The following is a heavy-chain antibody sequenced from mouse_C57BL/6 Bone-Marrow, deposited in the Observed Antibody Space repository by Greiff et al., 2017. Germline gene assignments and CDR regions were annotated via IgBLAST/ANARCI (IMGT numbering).Heavy chain of an antibody. J-gene: IGHJ2*01. D-gene: IGHD2-2*01. V-gene: IGHV1-64*01. CDR2: IHPNSGST. CDR1: GYTFTSYW. Sequence: QVQLQQPGAELVKPGASVKLSCKASGYTFTSYWMHWVKQRPGQGLEWIGMIHPNSGSTNYNEKFNSKATLTVDKSSSTAYMQLSSLTSEDSAVYYCARGETMVTTGYFDYWGQGTTLTVSS. CDR3: ARGETMVTTGYFDY.